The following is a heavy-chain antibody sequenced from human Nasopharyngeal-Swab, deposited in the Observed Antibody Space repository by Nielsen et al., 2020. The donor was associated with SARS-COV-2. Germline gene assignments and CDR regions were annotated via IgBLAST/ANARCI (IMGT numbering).Heavy chain of an antibody. J-gene: IGHJ6*02. CDR1: GYTFNNYY. D-gene: IGHD2-2*01. CDR3: ARGGRCSGSSCDMDV. CDR2: INPGSGGT. Sequence: ASVKVSYKASGYTFNNYYINWVRQAPGQGLEWMGMINPGSGGTTYAQKFQGRVTMTRDTSTSTVFMDLSSLRSEDTAVYYCARGGRCSGSSCDMDVWGQGTTVTVSS. V-gene: IGHV1-46*02.